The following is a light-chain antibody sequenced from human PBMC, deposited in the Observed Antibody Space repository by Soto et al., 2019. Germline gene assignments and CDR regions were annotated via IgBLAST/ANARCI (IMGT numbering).Light chain of an antibody. Sequence: DIQMTQSPSILSASVGDGVTITCRASQSIGKWLAWYQQKPGKAPKVLIYDASTLESGVPSRFSGSRSGTEFTLSISSLQPDDFATYYCQHYNGHFGGGTKVDIK. V-gene: IGKV1-5*01. J-gene: IGKJ4*01. CDR2: DAS. CDR1: QSIGKW. CDR3: QHYNGH.